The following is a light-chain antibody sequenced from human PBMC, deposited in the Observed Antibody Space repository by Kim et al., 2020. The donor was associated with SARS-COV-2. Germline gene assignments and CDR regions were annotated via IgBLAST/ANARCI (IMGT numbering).Light chain of an antibody. J-gene: IGKJ1*01. CDR3: QQYNYWPPWT. CDR2: DAS. V-gene: IGKV3-15*01. CDR1: QSIRAD. Sequence: DIVMTQSPATLSMSPGERATLSCRASQSIRADLAWYQQKSGQAPRLLIYDASTRATGVPARFTGSGSGTDFTLTINGLQSEDFAMYYCQQYNYWPPWTFGQGTKVDIK.